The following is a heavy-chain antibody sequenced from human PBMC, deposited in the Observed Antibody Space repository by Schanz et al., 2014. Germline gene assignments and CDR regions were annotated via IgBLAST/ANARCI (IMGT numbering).Heavy chain of an antibody. J-gene: IGHJ2*01. D-gene: IGHD3-16*01. V-gene: IGHV1-69*02. CDR3: VRVPSRDVSFDL. CDR1: GGTFSSYT. CDR2: IIPVLNIA. Sequence: QLQLVQSGAEVKKPGSSVKVSCKLSGGTFSSYTISWMRQAPGQGLEWMGKIIPVLNIATYAQRFQGRVSITADTSTNTAYMELRSLRSDDTAHYYCVRVPSRDVSFDLWGRGTLVNVSS.